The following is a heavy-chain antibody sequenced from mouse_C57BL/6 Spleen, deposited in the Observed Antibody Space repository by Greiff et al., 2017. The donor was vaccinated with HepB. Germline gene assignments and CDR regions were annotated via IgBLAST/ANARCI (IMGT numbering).Heavy chain of an antibody. V-gene: IGHV1-22*01. D-gene: IGHD2-5*01. CDR3: ARGGYSNHFDY. Sequence: VQLKESGPELVKPGASVKMSCKASGYTFTDYNMHWVKQSHGKSLEWIGYINPNNGGTSYNQKFKGKATLTVNKSSSTAYMELRSLTSEDSAVYYCARGGYSNHFDYWGQGTTLTVSS. CDR1: GYTFTDYN. CDR2: INPNNGGT. J-gene: IGHJ2*01.